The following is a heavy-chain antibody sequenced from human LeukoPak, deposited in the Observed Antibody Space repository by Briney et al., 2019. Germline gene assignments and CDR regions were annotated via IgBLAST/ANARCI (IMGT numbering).Heavy chain of an antibody. CDR1: GGSFSGYY. Sequence: SETLSLTCAVYGGSFSGYYWSWIRQPPGKGLEWIGEINHSGSTNYNPSLKSRVTISVDTSKNQFSLKLSSVTAADTAVYYCARGSHYYDSSGYGYWGQGTLVTVSS. J-gene: IGHJ4*02. CDR3: ARGSHYYDSSGYGY. D-gene: IGHD3-22*01. V-gene: IGHV4-34*01. CDR2: INHSGST.